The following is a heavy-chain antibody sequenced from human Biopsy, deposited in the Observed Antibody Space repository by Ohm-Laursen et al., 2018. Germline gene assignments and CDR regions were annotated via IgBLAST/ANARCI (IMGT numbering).Heavy chain of an antibody. CDR3: AKNLAVSSYALDI. CDR1: VGSFSGYY. V-gene: IGHV4-34*01. CDR2: IKHSGST. J-gene: IGHJ3*02. D-gene: IGHD2/OR15-2a*01. Sequence: GTLSLTCAVYVGSFSGYYWSWIRQPPGKGLEWIGEIKHSGSTNYNPSLKSRVTISVDTSKNQFSLKLGSVTAADTAVYYCAKNLAVSSYALDIWGQGTMVTVSS.